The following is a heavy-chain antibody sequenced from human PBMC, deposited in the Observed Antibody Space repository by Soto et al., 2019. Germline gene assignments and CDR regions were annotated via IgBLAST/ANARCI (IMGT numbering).Heavy chain of an antibody. D-gene: IGHD3-10*01. CDR2: INPNSGGT. Sequence: QVQLVQSGAEVKKPGASVKVSCKASGYTFTGYYMHWVRQAPGQGLEWMGWINPNSGGTNYAQKFQGWVTMTRDTSISTAYMELSRLRSDDTAVYYCARGSDTMVRGVIILGANWFVPWGQGTLVTVSS. CDR1: GYTFTGYY. J-gene: IGHJ5*02. CDR3: ARGSDTMVRGVIILGANWFVP. V-gene: IGHV1-2*04.